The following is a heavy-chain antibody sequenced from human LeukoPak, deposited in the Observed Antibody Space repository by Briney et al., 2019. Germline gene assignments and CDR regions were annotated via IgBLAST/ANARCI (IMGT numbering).Heavy chain of an antibody. J-gene: IGHJ5*02. V-gene: IGHV1-69*05. CDR2: IIPIFGTA. CDR3: AREGYSSSSAVNWFDP. Sequence: ASVKVSCKASGGTFSSYAISWVRQAPGQGLEWMGGIIPIFGTANYAQKFQGRVTITTDESTSTAYMELSSLRSEDTAVYYCAREGYSSSSAVNWFDPWGQGTLVTVSS. D-gene: IGHD6-6*01. CDR1: GGTFSSYA.